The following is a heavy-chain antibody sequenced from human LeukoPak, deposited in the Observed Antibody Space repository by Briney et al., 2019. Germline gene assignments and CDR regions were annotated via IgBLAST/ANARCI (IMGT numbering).Heavy chain of an antibody. Sequence: EASVKVSCKASGYTFTIYEINWVRQATGQGLEWMGRMNPNSGNTGYAQKFQGRVTMTRNTSISTAYMELSSLRSEDTAVYYCARGLTMIGFDIWGQGTMVTVSS. CDR1: GYTFTIYE. CDR2: MNPNSGNT. J-gene: IGHJ3*02. CDR3: ARGLTMIGFDI. V-gene: IGHV1-8*01. D-gene: IGHD3-22*01.